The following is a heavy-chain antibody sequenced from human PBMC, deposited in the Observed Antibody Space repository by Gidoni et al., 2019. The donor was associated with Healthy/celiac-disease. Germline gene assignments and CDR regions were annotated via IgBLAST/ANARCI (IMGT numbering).Heavy chain of an antibody. D-gene: IGHD2-15*01. Sequence: EVQLLESGGGLVQPGGSLRLSCAASGVPFRSCAMSWVRQAPGKGLEWVSAISGSGGSTYYADSVKGRFTISRDNSKNTLYLQMNSLRAEDTAVYYCAKDIGVVAATGDWFDPWGQGTLVTVSS. CDR3: AKDIGVVAATGDWFDP. J-gene: IGHJ5*02. CDR2: ISGSGGST. CDR1: GVPFRSCA. V-gene: IGHV3-23*01.